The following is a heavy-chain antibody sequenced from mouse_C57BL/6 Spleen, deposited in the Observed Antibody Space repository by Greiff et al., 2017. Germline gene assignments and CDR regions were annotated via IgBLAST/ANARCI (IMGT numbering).Heavy chain of an antibody. CDR1: GYTFTSYW. D-gene: IGHD3-2*01. CDR3: ARYPRQHGLPYLDY. CDR2: IDPSDSYT. V-gene: IGHV1-50*01. J-gene: IGHJ2*01. Sequence: QVQLQQPGAELVKPGASVKLSCKASGYTFTSYWMQWVKQRPGQGLEWIGEIDPSDSYTNYNQKFKGKATLTVDTSSSTAYMQLSSLTSEDSAVYYCARYPRQHGLPYLDYWGQGTTLTVSS.